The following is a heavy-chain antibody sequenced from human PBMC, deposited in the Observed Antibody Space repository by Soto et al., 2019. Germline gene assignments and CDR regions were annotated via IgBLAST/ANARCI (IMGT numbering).Heavy chain of an antibody. CDR2: IYYSGNT. D-gene: IGHD2-15*01. CDR1: GGSISNGGYY. V-gene: IGHV4-31*03. Sequence: QVQLQESGPGLVKPSQTLSLTCTVSGGSISNGGYYWNWIRQHPGKGLEWIGFIYYSGNTYYNPSLGSRVTISIDTSKNQFSLKLSSVMAADTAVYYCATMKGACTDGSCYEIDYWGQGTLVTVSS. J-gene: IGHJ4*02. CDR3: ATMKGACTDGSCYEIDY.